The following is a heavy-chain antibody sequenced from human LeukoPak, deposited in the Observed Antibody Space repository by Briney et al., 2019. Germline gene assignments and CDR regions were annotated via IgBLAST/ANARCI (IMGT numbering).Heavy chain of an antibody. Sequence: GASVKVSCKASGYTFTGYYMHWVRQAPGQGLEWMGWINPNSGGTNYAQKFQGRVTMTRDTSISTAYMELSRLRSDDTAVYYCARDPSAYYYGSGSYSGDDYWGQGTLVTVSS. D-gene: IGHD3-10*01. CDR3: ARDPSAYYYGSGSYSGDDY. V-gene: IGHV1-2*02. CDR2: INPNSGGT. CDR1: GYTFTGYY. J-gene: IGHJ4*02.